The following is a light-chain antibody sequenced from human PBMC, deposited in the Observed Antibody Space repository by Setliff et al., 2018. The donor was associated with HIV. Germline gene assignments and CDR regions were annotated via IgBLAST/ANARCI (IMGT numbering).Light chain of an antibody. CDR1: TSDVGGYNY. CDR3: LSYATTDTFV. V-gene: IGLV2-14*03. Sequence: QSALAQPASVSGSPGQSITISCTGTTSDVGGYNYVSWYQQHPGKAPRLIIFDVTNRPSGVSDRFSASKSGNTASLTISGLQAEDESDYFCLSYATTDTFVFGTGTKVTVL. J-gene: IGLJ1*01. CDR2: DVT.